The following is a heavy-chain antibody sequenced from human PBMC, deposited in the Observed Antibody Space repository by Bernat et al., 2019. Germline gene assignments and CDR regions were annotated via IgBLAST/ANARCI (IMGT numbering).Heavy chain of an antibody. CDR2: ISAYNGNT. J-gene: IGHJ3*02. Sequence: QVQLVQSGAEVKKPGASVKVSCKASGYTFTSYGISWVRQAPGQGLEWMGFISAYNGNTNYAQKLQGRVTMTTDTSTSTAYMELRSLSSDDTAVYYCARHYSGSYWGEDDAFDIWGQGTMVTVSS. CDR1: GYTFTSYG. CDR3: ARHYSGSYWGEDDAFDI. V-gene: IGHV1-18*01. D-gene: IGHD1-26*01.